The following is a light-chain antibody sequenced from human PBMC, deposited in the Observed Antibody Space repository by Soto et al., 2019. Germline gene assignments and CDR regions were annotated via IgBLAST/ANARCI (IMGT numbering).Light chain of an antibody. CDR2: DVS. CDR3: CSYAGSYPPWV. CDR1: SSDVGGYNY. V-gene: IGLV2-11*01. J-gene: IGLJ3*02. Sequence: QSALTQPRSVSGAPGQSVTISCTGTSSDVGGYNYVSWYQQHPGKAPKLMIYDVSKRPSGVPDRFSGSKSGNTASLTISGLQAEDEADDYCCSYAGSYPPWVFGGGTKLTVL.